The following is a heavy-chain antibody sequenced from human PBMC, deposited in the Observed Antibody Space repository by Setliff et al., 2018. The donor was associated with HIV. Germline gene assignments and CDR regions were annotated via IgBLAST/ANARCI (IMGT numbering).Heavy chain of an antibody. J-gene: IGHJ4*02. CDR1: GYTFTNYA. CDR2: INAGNGNT. D-gene: IGHD3-9*01. CDR3: ARVGGPYYDLLTGYYGAVDY. Sequence: GASVKVSCKASGYTFTNYAIHWVRQAPVQRLEWMGWINAGNGNTKYSQEFQDRVTITRDTSTSTAYMELRSLRSDDTAVYYCARVGGPYYDLLTGYYGAVDYWGQGTLVTVS. V-gene: IGHV1-3*01.